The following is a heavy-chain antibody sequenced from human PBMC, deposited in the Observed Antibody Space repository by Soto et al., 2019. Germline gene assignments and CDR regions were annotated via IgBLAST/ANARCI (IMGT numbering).Heavy chain of an antibody. V-gene: IGHV3-33*01. J-gene: IGHJ4*02. CDR3: ARDWLDSGVDY. Sequence: QVQLVESGGGVVQPGRSLRLSCAASGFTFSSYGMHWVRQAPGKGLEWVAVIWYDGSNKYYADSVKGRFTISRDYSKNTVYLQMNSLRVEDTAVYYCARDWLDSGVDYWGQGTLVTVSS. CDR2: IWYDGSNK. D-gene: IGHD6-19*01. CDR1: GFTFSSYG.